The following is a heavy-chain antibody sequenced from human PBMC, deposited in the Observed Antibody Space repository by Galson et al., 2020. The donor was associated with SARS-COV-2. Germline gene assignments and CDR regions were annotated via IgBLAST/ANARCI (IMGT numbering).Heavy chain of an antibody. Sequence: ASVKVSCKVSGYTLTELSMHWVRQAPGKGLEWMGGFDPEDGETIYAQKFQGRVTMTEDTSTDTAYMELSSLRSEDTAVYYCATSNGDSSGYYPHYWGQGTLVTVSS. J-gene: IGHJ4*02. V-gene: IGHV1-24*01. CDR1: GYTLTELS. CDR2: FDPEDGET. D-gene: IGHD3-22*01. CDR3: ATSNGDSSGYYPHY.